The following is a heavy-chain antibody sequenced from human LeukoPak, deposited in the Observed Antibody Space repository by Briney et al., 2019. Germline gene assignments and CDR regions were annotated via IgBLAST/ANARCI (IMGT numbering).Heavy chain of an antibody. Sequence: GESLKISCKDSGYSFTSYWIGWVRQMPGKGLEWMGIIYPGDSDTRYSPSFQGQVTISVDKSINTAYLQWSSLKASDTATYYCARRGEAMDPFDYWGRGTLVTVSS. D-gene: IGHD5-18*01. J-gene: IGHJ4*02. V-gene: IGHV5-51*01. CDR3: ARRGEAMDPFDY. CDR2: IYPGDSDT. CDR1: GYSFTSYW.